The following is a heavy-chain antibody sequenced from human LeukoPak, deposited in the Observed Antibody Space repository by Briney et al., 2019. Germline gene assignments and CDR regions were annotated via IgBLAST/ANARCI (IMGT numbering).Heavy chain of an antibody. CDR2: INQDGTEK. CDR3: ATDSSGWRGVFDY. V-gene: IGHV3-7*04. Sequence: GGSLRLSCAASGFTFTTYWMSWVRQLPGKGLEWVANINQDGTEKYYVDSVKGRFTISRDNAKNSLYLQMNSLRAEDTAVYYCATDSSGWRGVFDYWGQGTLVTVSS. CDR1: GFTFTTYW. J-gene: IGHJ4*02. D-gene: IGHD6-19*01.